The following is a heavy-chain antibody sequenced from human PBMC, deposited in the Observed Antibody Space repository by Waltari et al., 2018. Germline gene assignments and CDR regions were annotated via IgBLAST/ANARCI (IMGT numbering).Heavy chain of an antibody. J-gene: IGHJ6*02. CDR1: GYTFTSYY. Sequence: QVHLLQSGAEVKRPGASVKVSCKASGYTFTSYYMHWVRQAPGQGLEWMGINNPSGGSTRYAQKFQGRVTMTWDTSTSTVYMELSSLRSEDTAVYYCARRVIGVVPTAINRGMDVWGQGTTVTVSS. CDR2: NNPSGGST. D-gene: IGHD2-2*01. V-gene: IGHV1-46*01. CDR3: ARRVIGVVPTAINRGMDV.